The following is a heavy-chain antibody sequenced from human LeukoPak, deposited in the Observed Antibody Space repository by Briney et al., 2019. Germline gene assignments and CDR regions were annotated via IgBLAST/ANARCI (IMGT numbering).Heavy chain of an antibody. V-gene: IGHV4-34*01. J-gene: IGHJ3*02. CDR2: INHLGTT. D-gene: IGHD3-16*01. CDR1: GESLSGYY. CDR3: ARVGLSAFDI. Sequence: SETLSLTCVVYGESLSGYYWSWIRQPPGKGLEWIGQINHLGTTNCNPSLKSRVTILEDTSKNQFSLKMTSVNAADTAVYYCARVGLSAFDIWGQGTMVTVSS.